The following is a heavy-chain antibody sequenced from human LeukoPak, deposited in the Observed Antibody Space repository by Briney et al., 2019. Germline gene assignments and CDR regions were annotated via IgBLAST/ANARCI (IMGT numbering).Heavy chain of an antibody. CDR2: IYSGDST. Sequence: GGSLRLSCAASGFTVSTHYMSWVPQAPGEGPEWVSGIYSGDSTYYADSVKGRFTISRHNSKNTLYLQMSSLRAEDTAIYYCAREVVTTGRRGSFELWGPGTMVTVSS. CDR1: GFTVSTHY. D-gene: IGHD4-23*01. V-gene: IGHV3-53*04. CDR3: AREVVTTGRRGSFEL. J-gene: IGHJ3*01.